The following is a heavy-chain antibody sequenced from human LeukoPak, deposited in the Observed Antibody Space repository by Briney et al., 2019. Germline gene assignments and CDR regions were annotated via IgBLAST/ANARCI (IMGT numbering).Heavy chain of an antibody. CDR2: IFNSGST. D-gene: IGHD2-2*01. J-gene: IGHJ4*02. V-gene: IGHV4-59*01. Sequence: SETLSLTCTVSGGYISSYYWSWIREPPGKGLEWIGYIFNSGSTNYNPSLKSRVTISVDTSKNQFSLKLSSVTAADTAVYFCALGDCSSASCYVFDYWGQGTLVTVSS. CDR3: ALGDCSSASCYVFDY. CDR1: GGYISSYY.